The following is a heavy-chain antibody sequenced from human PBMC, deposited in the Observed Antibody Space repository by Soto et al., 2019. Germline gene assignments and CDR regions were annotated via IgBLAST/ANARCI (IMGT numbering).Heavy chain of an antibody. D-gene: IGHD4-17*01. CDR3: ARSGSTVSPFDY. CDR2: IYYSGST. J-gene: IGHJ4*02. V-gene: IGHV4-59*01. Sequence: QVQLQESGPGLVKPSETLSLTCTVSGGSISTYYWSWIRQPPGKQLEYIGYIYYSGSTNYNPSLKSRVTMSVDTPKNHFSLKLSSVTAADTAVYYCARSGSTVSPFDYWGQGTLVTVSS. CDR1: GGSISTYY.